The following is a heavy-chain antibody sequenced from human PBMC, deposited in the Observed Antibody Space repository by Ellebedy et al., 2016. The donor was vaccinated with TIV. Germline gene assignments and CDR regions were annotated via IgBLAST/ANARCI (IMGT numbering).Heavy chain of an antibody. CDR2: IYPGDSDT. J-gene: IGHJ4*02. Sequence: GGSLRLSCRGLGSTFTGHWIAWVRQMPGKGLEWMGLIYPGDSDTRYSPSFEGQVTISVDKSISTAYLQWNDLKASDTAMYYCARRGDWGPRSPFDLWGQGTLVTVSS. D-gene: IGHD2-21*02. CDR3: ARRGDWGPRSPFDL. CDR1: GSTFTGHW. V-gene: IGHV5-51*01.